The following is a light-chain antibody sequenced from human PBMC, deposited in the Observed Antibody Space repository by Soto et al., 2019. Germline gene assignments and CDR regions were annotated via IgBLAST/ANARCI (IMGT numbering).Light chain of an antibody. J-gene: IGLJ1*01. CDR2: EGS. CDR1: SSDVGSYNL. Sequence: QAVVTQPASVSGSPGQSITISCTGTSSDVGSYNLVSWYQQYPGKAPKLMIYEGSERPSGVSNRFSGSKSGNTASLTISGLQAEDEADYYCCSYAGSSTFYVFGTGTKLTVL. V-gene: IGLV2-23*01. CDR3: CSYAGSSTFYV.